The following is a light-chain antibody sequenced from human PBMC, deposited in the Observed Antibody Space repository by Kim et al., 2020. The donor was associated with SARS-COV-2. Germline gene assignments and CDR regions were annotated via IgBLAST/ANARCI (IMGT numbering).Light chain of an antibody. J-gene: IGKJ3*01. CDR1: HSVLYS. V-gene: IGKV4-1*01. CDR3: QQYYSTPFT. CDR2: WAS. Sequence: AVSLGERATINCKSSHSVLYSLAWYQQKPGQPPKLLIYWASIRESGVPDRFSGSGSGTDFTLTISSLQAEDVAVYYCQQYYSTPFTFGPGTKLEIK.